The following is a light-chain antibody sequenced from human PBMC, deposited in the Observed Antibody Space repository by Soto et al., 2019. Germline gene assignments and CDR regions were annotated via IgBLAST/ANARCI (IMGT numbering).Light chain of an antibody. J-gene: IGKJ4*01. CDR2: GAS. V-gene: IGKV3-15*01. CDR3: QEYNNWHPIT. CDR1: QRISSK. Sequence: EIVMTQSPATLSVSPGERATLSCRASQRISSKLAWYQQKPGQAPRLLIYGASTRATGIPVRFSGSGSGTEFTLTITSLQSEDFAAYYCQEYNNWHPITFGGGTKVDIK.